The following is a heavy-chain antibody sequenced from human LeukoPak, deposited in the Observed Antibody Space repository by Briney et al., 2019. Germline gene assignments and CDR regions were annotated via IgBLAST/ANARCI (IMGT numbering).Heavy chain of an antibody. J-gene: IGHJ4*02. D-gene: IGHD3-16*01. CDR3: ARDLTPGVMAN. CDR2: INAGNGNT. V-gene: IGHV1-3*01. CDR1: GYTFTSYA. Sequence: ASVKVSCKASGYTFTSYAMHWVRQAPGQRLEWMGWINAGNGNTKYSQKFQGRVTVTRDTSASTAYMELSSLRSEDTAVYYCARDLTPGVMANWGQGTLVTVSS.